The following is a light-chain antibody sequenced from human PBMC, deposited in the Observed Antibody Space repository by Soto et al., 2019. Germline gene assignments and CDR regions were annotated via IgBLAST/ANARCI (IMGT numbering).Light chain of an antibody. V-gene: IGKV1-13*02. J-gene: IGKJ5*01. CDR1: QGVQNR. Sequence: AIQLTQSPSSLSASVGDTVTITCRASQGVQNRLTWYQQKPGKPPKLLISNVSNLPNGVPSRFSGSGSGTDFTLTINSLQPGDFATYYCRQFNSYPITFGQGTRL. CDR2: NVS. CDR3: RQFNSYPIT.